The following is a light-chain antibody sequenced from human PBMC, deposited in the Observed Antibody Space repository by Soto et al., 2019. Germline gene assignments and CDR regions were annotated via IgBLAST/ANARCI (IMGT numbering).Light chain of an antibody. CDR2: DAS. CDR1: QSISSW. CDR3: QQYSVYWT. Sequence: DIQMTQSPSTLSASVLDRCTITCRASQSISSWLAWYQQKPGKAPKVLIYDASSWAGGVPSRFTGSGSGTEFTLTINSLQPDDFATYYCQQYSVYWTFGQGTKVDIK. J-gene: IGKJ1*01. V-gene: IGKV1-5*01.